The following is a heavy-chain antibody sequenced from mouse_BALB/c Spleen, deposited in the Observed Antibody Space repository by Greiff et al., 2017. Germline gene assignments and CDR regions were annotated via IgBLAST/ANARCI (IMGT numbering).Heavy chain of an antibody. D-gene: IGHD1-1*01. V-gene: IGHV7-3*02. CDR1: GFTFTDYY. J-gene: IGHJ2*01. CDR3: ARIGSSYFDY. Sequence: EVMLVESGGGLVQPGGSLRLSCATSGFTFTDYYMSWVRQPPGKALEWLGLISNKANGSTTEYSASVKGRFTISRDNSQSILYLQMNTLRAEDSATYYCARIGSSYFDYWGQGTTVTVSS. CDR2: ISNKANGSTT.